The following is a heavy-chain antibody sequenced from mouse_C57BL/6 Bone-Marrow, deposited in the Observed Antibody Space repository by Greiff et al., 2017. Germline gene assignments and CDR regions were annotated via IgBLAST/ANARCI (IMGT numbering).Heavy chain of an antibody. D-gene: IGHD2-5*01. V-gene: IGHV1-50*01. CDR3: AREGRGDSNYDLSWFDY. J-gene: IGHJ3*01. CDR2: IDPSDSYT. Sequence: QVQLQQPGAELVKPGDSVKLSCKASGYTFTSYWMQWVQQRPGQGLEWIGEIDPSDSYTNYNQKFKGKATLTVDTTSSTAYMQLSSLTSEDSAVYDCAREGRGDSNYDLSWFDYGGQGTLVTVSA. CDR1: GYTFTSYW.